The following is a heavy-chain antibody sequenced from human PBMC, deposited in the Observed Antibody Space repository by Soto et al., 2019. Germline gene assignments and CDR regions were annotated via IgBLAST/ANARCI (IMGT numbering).Heavy chain of an antibody. CDR1: GFTFSSYA. CDR3: ARGYYGSGRGPPDY. CDR2: ISYDGSNK. J-gene: IGHJ4*02. Sequence: GSLRLSCAASGFTFSSYAMHWVRQAPGKGLEWVAVISYDGSNKYYADSVKGRSTISRDNSKNTLYLQMNSLRAEDTAVYYCARGYYGSGRGPPDYWGQGTLVTVSS. D-gene: IGHD3-10*01. V-gene: IGHV3-30-3*01.